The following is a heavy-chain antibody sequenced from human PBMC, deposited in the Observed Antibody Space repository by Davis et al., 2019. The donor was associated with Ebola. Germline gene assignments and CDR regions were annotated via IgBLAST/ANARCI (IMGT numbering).Heavy chain of an antibody. Sequence: SETLSLTCAVSGGSFSGYYWSWIRQPPGKGLEWIGEINHSGSTNYNPSLKSRVTISVDTSKNQFSLKLSSVTAADTAVYYCARDLRGYSSSWPNWFDPWGQGTLVTVSS. CDR3: ARDLRGYSSSWPNWFDP. CDR2: INHSGST. J-gene: IGHJ5*02. V-gene: IGHV4-34*01. D-gene: IGHD6-13*01. CDR1: GGSFSGYY.